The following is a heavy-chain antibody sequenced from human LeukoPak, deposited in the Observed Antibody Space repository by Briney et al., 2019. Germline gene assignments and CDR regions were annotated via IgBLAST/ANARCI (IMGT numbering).Heavy chain of an antibody. V-gene: IGHV3-66*04. J-gene: IGHJ4*02. CDR3: ARQNRGANDH. D-gene: IGHD3-10*01. CDR2: IYVDGST. CDR1: GFTVSSNY. Sequence: GGSLRLSCAASGFTVSSNYMNWVRQAPGKGLEWVSGIYVDGSTYYADSVKGRFTISRENALDSLYLQMNSLRAGDTAVYYCARQNRGANDHWGQGTLVTVSS.